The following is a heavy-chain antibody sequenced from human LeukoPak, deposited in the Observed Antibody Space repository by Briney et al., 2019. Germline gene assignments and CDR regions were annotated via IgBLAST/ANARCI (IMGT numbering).Heavy chain of an antibody. CDR1: GFTFDAYP. CDR2: ISWNSGSI. J-gene: IGHJ5*02. Sequence: PGGSLRLSCAASGFTFDAYPMHWVRQPPGKGLEWVSGISWNSGSIGYADSVKGRFTISRDNAKNSLYLQMNGLRAEDTAAYYCARGATDTTRWFDPWGQGTLVIVSS. V-gene: IGHV3-9*01. CDR3: ARGATDTTRWFDP. D-gene: IGHD1-7*01.